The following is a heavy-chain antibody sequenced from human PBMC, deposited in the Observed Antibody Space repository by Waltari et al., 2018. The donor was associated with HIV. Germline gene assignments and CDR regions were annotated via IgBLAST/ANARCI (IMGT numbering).Heavy chain of an antibody. CDR2: IKDDGSEK. CDR3: ARIGTFPHNYAIDF. CDR1: GVTFPNSW. J-gene: IGHJ6*02. D-gene: IGHD1-26*01. V-gene: IGHV3-7*01. Sequence: EVQLMASGGGCVQSGGSLGPSSGVCGVTFPNSWWSWVRQTPGKGLEGVAYIKDDGSEKYYMGSVKGRFTISRDNAKNSMFLQMNSLRAEDTAVYYCARIGTFPHNYAIDFWGQGTTVTVSS.